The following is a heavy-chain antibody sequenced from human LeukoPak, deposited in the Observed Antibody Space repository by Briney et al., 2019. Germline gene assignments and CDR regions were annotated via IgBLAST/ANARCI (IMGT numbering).Heavy chain of an antibody. V-gene: IGHV4-34*01. J-gene: IGHJ4*02. CDR1: GGSFSGYY. D-gene: IGHD5-18*01. CDR3: ARGQEGYSYGYDFDY. Sequence: SETLSLTCAVYGGSFSGYYWSWIRQPPGKGLEWIGEINHSGSTNYNPSFKSRVTIPVDTSKNQFSLKLSSVTAADTAVYYCARGQEGYSYGYDFDYWGQGTLVTVSS. CDR2: INHSGST.